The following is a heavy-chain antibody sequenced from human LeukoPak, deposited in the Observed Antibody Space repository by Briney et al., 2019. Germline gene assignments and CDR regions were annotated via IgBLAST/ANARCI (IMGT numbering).Heavy chain of an antibody. J-gene: IGHJ4*02. CDR1: GFTFSDYY. Sequence: GGSLRLSCAASGFTFSDYYMSWIRQAPGKGLEWVSSISTSSSYIYYADSVKGRFTISRDNAKNSLYLQMNSLRSEDTAVYYCARGSSGSYHTPIGYWGQGTLVTVSS. D-gene: IGHD3-10*01. V-gene: IGHV3-11*06. CDR2: ISTSSSYI. CDR3: ARGSSGSYHTPIGY.